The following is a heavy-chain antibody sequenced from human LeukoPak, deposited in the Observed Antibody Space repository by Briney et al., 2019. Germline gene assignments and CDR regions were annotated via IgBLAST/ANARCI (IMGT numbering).Heavy chain of an antibody. D-gene: IGHD5-18*01. CDR1: GFIFSDFY. J-gene: IGHJ4*02. CDR2: ISSSGNNI. V-gene: IGHV3-11*01. Sequence: GGSLRLSCAGSGFIFSDFYMNWIRQAPGKGLEWVSSISSSGNNIYYADSVRGRFTISRDNANNSMFLHLNSLRAEDTALYYCASRPGYSYAFDQGGQGTLVTVSS. CDR3: ASRPGYSYAFDQ.